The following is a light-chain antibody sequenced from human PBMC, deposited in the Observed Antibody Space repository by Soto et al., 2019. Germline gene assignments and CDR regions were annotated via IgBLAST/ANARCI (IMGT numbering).Light chain of an antibody. V-gene: IGKV3-15*01. CDR3: QHYNNWPPWT. J-gene: IGKJ1*01. CDR1: QSVSIN. CDR2: GAS. Sequence: EIVMPQSPATLSVSPGERDTLSCRASQSVSINLAWYQQKPGQAPRLLIYGASTRAIGIPARFSGSGSGTEFTLTISSLQSEDFAVYYCQHYNNWPPWTFGQGPKVEIK.